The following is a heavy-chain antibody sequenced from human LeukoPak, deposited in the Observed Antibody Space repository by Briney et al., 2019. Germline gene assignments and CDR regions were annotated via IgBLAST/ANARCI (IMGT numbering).Heavy chain of an antibody. CDR3: AKTKPYGTTWYGGID. D-gene: IGHD6-13*01. CDR1: GFTFSSYA. V-gene: IGHV3-23*01. Sequence: GGSLRLSCVASGFTFSSYAMSWVRQAPGKGLEWVSAIRESGGSTHYADSVKGRFTISRDNSKNTLYLQMNSLRAEDTAVYYCAKTKPYGTTWYGGIDWGQGAPVTVSS. J-gene: IGHJ4*02. CDR2: IRESGGST.